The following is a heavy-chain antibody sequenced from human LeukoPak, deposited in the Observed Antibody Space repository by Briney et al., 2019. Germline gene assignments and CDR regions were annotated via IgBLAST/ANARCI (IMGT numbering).Heavy chain of an antibody. Sequence: ASVKVSCKVSGYTLTELSMHCVRQAPGKGLEWMGGFDPEDGETIYAQKFQGRVTMTEDTSTDTAYMELSSLRSEDTAVYYCATGRWELRYFDYWGQGTLVTVSS. J-gene: IGHJ4*02. CDR2: FDPEDGET. CDR1: GYTLTELS. CDR3: ATGRWELRYFDY. V-gene: IGHV1-24*01. D-gene: IGHD1-26*01.